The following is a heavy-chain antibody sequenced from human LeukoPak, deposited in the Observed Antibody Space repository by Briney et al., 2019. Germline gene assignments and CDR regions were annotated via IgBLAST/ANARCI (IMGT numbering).Heavy chain of an antibody. CDR2: ISSSGSTI. CDR1: GFTFSDYY. Sequence: GGSLRLSCAASGFTFSDYYMSWIRQAPGKGLEWVSYISSSGSTIYYADSVKGRFTISRENSKSTLYLQMNSLRADDTAVYYCANEIRPNDYWGQGTLVTVSS. CDR3: ANEIRPNDY. V-gene: IGHV3-11*01. J-gene: IGHJ4*02. D-gene: IGHD4-17*01.